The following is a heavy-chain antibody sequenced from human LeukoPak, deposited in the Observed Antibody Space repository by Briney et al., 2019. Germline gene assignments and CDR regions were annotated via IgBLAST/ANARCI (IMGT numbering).Heavy chain of an antibody. D-gene: IGHD3-9*01. CDR2: IYWNGGST. CDR3: ATLLTGYYNFDY. Sequence: GGSLRLSCAASGFTFDDYGMTWVRQAPGKGLEWVSRIYWNGGSTGYAESVKGRFTISRDNAKNTLCLQMNSLRDEDTAMYYCATLLTGYYNFDYWGQGTLVTVSS. V-gene: IGHV3-20*04. J-gene: IGHJ4*02. CDR1: GFTFDDYG.